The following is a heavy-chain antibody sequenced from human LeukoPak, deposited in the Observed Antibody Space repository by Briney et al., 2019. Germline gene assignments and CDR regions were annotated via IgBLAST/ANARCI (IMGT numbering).Heavy chain of an antibody. CDR1: GYTFTSYD. CDR2: INPNSGST. D-gene: IGHD3-10*01. Sequence: ASVKVSCKASGYTFTSYDINWVRQATGQGLEWMGWINPNSGSTNYAQKFQGWIIMTRDTSISTAYMELSRLRSDDTAVYFCARVIGFGELSLGHWGQGTLVTVSS. J-gene: IGHJ4*02. CDR3: ARVIGFGELSLGH. V-gene: IGHV1-2*04.